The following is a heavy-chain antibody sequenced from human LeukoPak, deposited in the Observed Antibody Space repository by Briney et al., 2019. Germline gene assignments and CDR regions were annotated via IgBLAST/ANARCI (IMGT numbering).Heavy chain of an antibody. CDR1: LFTFSSYS. J-gene: IGHJ4*02. Sequence: GGSLTLSCAVSLFTFSSYSMNWVREAPGKGLEVVSYISSRSTIYYADSVKGRFTLSRDNVKDSLYLQINSRIAEDTAVYYCARDLSPRYDSSGYDYWGQGTLVTVSS. D-gene: IGHD3-22*01. CDR3: ARDLSPRYDSSGYDY. CDR2: ISSRSTI. V-gene: IGHV3-48*01.